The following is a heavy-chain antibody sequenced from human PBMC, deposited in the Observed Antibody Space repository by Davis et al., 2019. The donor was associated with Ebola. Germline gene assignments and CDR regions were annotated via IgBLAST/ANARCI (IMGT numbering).Heavy chain of an antibody. CDR1: GYTFTSYG. J-gene: IGHJ4*02. CDR3: ARASFAYNSGWYADY. D-gene: IGHD6-19*01. CDR2: ISAYNGNT. V-gene: IGHV1-18*04. Sequence: AVSVKVSCKASGYTFTSYGISWVRQPPGQGLEWMGWISAYNGNTNYAQKLQGRVTMTTDTSTSTAYMELRSLRSDDTAVFYCARASFAYNSGWYADYWGPGSLVTVSS.